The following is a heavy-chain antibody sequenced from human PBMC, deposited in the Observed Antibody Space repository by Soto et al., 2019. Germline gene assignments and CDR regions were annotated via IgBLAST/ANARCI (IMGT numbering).Heavy chain of an antibody. V-gene: IGHV3-23*01. CDR2: ISGSGGTT. D-gene: IGHD3-10*01. CDR3: FISRIRGSSRMDV. Sequence: EVQLLESGGGLVHPGGSLRLSCAASGFTFSSYAMSWVRQAPGKGLEWVSGISGSGGTTYYADPVKGRFTISRDNSKNKMYLQMNRLRAEITAVYYCFISRIRGSSRMDVLGEGTTVTVSS. J-gene: IGHJ6*01. CDR1: GFTFSSYA.